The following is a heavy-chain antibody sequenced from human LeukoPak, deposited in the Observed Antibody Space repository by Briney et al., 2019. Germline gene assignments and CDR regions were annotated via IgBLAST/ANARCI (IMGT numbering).Heavy chain of an antibody. V-gene: IGHV1-69*01. CDR2: LIPIFGTP. CDR1: GGTFSSYA. J-gene: IGHJ4*02. Sequence: GSSVKVSCKASGGTFSSYAISWVRQAPGQGLEWMGGLIPIFGTPNYAQKFQGRVTITADESTSTAYMELSSLRSEDTAVYYCARGSPGIAVAGTVGFDYWGQGTLVTVSS. D-gene: IGHD6-19*01. CDR3: ARGSPGIAVAGTVGFDY.